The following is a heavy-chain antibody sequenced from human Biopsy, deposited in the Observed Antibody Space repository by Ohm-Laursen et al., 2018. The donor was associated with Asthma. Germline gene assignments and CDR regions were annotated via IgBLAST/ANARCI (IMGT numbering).Heavy chain of an antibody. CDR3: ARKAGSCISRTCYSLDF. V-gene: IGHV1-69*01. CDR2: INSVFGTT. Sequence: SSVKVSCKSLGGTFNTYVIGWVRQAPGQGLEWMSGINSVFGTTTYPQKFQDRVTITADDSTSTVYLELSSLRSEDTAVYYCARKAGSCISRTCYSLDFWGQGTLVTVSS. J-gene: IGHJ4*02. CDR1: GGTFNTYV. D-gene: IGHD2-2*01.